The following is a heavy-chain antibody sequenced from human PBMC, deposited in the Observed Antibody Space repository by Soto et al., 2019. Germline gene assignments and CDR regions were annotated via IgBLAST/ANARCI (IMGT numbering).Heavy chain of an antibody. CDR2: IDPSDSYT. CDR1: GYRFNNYW. V-gene: IGHV5-10-1*01. CDR3: ATLAPMRQYYFGIDV. Sequence: PGESLKISCNGSGYRFNNYWITWVRQMPWKGLEGLARIDPSDSYTNYSPSFEGRVTVSVDKSTSTAYLQWSSLQASDTATYYGATLAPMRQYYFGIDVWGQGTPVTVSS. J-gene: IGHJ6*02.